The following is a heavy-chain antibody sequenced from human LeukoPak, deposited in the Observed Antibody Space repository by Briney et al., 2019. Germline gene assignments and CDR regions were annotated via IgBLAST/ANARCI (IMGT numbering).Heavy chain of an antibody. Sequence: GGSLRLSCAASGFTVSSNYMSWVRQAPGKELEWVSVIYSGGSTYYADSVKGRFTISRDNSKNTLYLQMNSLRAEDTAVYYCARVNQQRMNYYFDYWGQGTLVTVSS. CDR2: IYSGGST. CDR3: ARVNQQRMNYYFDY. J-gene: IGHJ4*02. D-gene: IGHD6-25*01. V-gene: IGHV3-53*01. CDR1: GFTVSSNY.